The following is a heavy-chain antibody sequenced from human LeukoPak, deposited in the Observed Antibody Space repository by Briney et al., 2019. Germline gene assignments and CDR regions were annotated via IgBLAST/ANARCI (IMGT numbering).Heavy chain of an antibody. CDR1: VYTFRRYW. Sequence: GGGLRLSRAASVYTFRRYWMHWVCEAPGRGLVWVFRIISDGGTTHYADSLKGRVTISRDNAKNTLYLQMNSLRAEDTAVYYCARRPLTGYYYFDYWGPGTLVTVSS. V-gene: IGHV3-74*01. D-gene: IGHD3-9*01. CDR3: ARRPLTGYYYFDY. J-gene: IGHJ4*02. CDR2: IISDGGTT.